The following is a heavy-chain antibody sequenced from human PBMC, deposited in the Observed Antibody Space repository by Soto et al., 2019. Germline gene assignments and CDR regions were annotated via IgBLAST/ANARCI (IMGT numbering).Heavy chain of an antibody. J-gene: IGHJ3*02. CDR3: AREVIGRGLKPKQKSFHHWLLSDAFYI. D-gene: IGHD3-9*01. CDR1: GFTFGRYS. Sequence: GCSLRLSFAASGFTFGRYSMNRFPQAPGKGLEWVSYISSSSSTIYYADSVKGRFTISRDNAKNSLYLQMNSLRDEDTAVYYCAREVIGRGLKPKQKSFHHWLLSDAFYIWGQVTMVTVSS. CDR2: ISSSSSTI. V-gene: IGHV3-48*02.